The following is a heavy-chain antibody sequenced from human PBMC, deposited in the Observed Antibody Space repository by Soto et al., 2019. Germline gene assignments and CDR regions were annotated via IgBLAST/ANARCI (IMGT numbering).Heavy chain of an antibody. CDR2: IIPIFGTA. CDR3: ARVEGSTEGLDWFDP. J-gene: IGHJ5*02. D-gene: IGHD6-13*01. CDR1: GGTFSSYA. V-gene: IGHV1-69*13. Sequence: ASVKVSCKASGGTFSSYAISWVRQAPGQGLEWMGGIIPIFGTANYAQKFQGRVTITADESTSTAYMELSSLRSEDTAVYYCARVEGSTEGLDWFDPWGQGTLVTLSS.